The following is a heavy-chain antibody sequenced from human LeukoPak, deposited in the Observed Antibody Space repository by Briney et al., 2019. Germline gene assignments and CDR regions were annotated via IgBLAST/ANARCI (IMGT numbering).Heavy chain of an antibody. CDR1: GYTLTELS. CDR2: FDPEDGET. V-gene: IGHV1-24*01. D-gene: IGHD6-13*01. CDR3: ATVGIIAAAGNDYYYGMDV. Sequence: ASVKVSCKVSGYTLTELSMHWVRQAPGKGLEWMGGFDPEDGETIYAQKFQGRVTMTEDTSTDTAYMELSSLRSEDTAVCYCATVGIIAAAGNDYYYGMDVWGQGTTVTVSS. J-gene: IGHJ6*02.